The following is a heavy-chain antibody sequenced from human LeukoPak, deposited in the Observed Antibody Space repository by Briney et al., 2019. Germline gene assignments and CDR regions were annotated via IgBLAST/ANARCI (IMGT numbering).Heavy chain of an antibody. D-gene: IGHD1-1*01. J-gene: IGHJ4*02. CDR2: INPSGGST. CDR1: GYTYTSYY. V-gene: IGHV1-46*01. CDR3: ARDDRLVQFGN. Sequence: ASVKVACKACGYTYTSYYMHWVRQAAGQGLAWMGIINPSGGSTSYAQKFQGRVTMTRDMSTSTVYMELSSLRSEDTARYYCARDDRLVQFGNWGQGTLVTVSS.